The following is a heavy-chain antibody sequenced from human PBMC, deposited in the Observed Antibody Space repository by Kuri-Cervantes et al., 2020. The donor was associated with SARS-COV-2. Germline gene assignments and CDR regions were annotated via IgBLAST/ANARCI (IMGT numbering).Heavy chain of an antibody. Sequence: GESLMIYCAATGFTFAGFAMTWVRQAPGKGLVWVSSNSSGGGRTFYADSVKGRFTISRDNAKNSLYLQMNSLRAEDTAVYYCARDVGGDSSGWYDYWGQGPLVTVSS. J-gene: IGHJ4*02. CDR2: NSSGGGRT. CDR3: ARDVGGDSSGWYDY. V-gene: IGHV3-21*05. CDR1: GFTFAGFA. D-gene: IGHD6-19*01.